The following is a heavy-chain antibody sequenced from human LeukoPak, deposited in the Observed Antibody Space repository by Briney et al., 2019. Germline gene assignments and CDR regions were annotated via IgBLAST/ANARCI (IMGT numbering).Heavy chain of an antibody. CDR3: ARDRSGSSYYYYYMDV. J-gene: IGHJ6*03. V-gene: IGHV4-4*07. Sequence: SETLSLTCTLSGGSISSYYWSWSRQPARTGLGWVGSIYTCWSTNYNPYLKSRFTMTVDASTTQISLTLNAMTVTATAVYYCARDRSGSSYYYYYMDVWGKGTTVTVSS. CDR2: IYTCWST. CDR1: GGSISSYY. D-gene: IGHD1-26*01.